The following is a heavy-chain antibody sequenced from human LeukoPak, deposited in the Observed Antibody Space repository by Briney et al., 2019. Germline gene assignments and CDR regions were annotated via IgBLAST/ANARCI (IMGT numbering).Heavy chain of an antibody. D-gene: IGHD6-13*01. Sequence: SVTDSCKASGGTFSSYAISWVRQAPGQGLEWMGGIIPIFGTANYAQKFQGRVTITADESTSTAYMELSSLRSEDTAVYYCARTHQSIPAAVNWGQGTLVTVSS. CDR1: GGTFSSYA. CDR3: ARTHQSIPAAVN. J-gene: IGHJ4*01. V-gene: IGHV1-69*13. CDR2: IIPIFGTA.